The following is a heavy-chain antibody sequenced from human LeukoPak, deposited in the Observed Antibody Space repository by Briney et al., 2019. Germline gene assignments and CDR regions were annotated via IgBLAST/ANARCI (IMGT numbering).Heavy chain of an antibody. V-gene: IGHV3-21*01. D-gene: IGHD2-2*01. J-gene: IGHJ4*02. Sequence: GGSLRLSCAASGFTFSSYTMNWVRQAPGKGLEWVSSISSSSGYIYYADSVKGRFTISRDNAKNSLYLQLNSLRAEDTAVYYCVNDCSSSSCYDYWGQGTLVTVSS. CDR1: GFTFSSYT. CDR3: VNDCSSSSCYDY. CDR2: ISSSSGYI.